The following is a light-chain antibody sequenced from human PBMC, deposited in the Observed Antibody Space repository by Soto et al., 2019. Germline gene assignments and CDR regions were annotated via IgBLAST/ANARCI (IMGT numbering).Light chain of an antibody. CDR3: QTCGTGFQL. CDR2: LNNDGSH. CDR1: SGHSSYA. Sequence: QLVLNQPPSASASLGASVKLTCTLSSGHSSYAIAWHQKQTEKGPRYLMDLNNDGSHTKGDGIPDRFSGSSSGAERYLIISSLQSEDEADYYCQTCGTGFQLFGVGTKLTV. V-gene: IGLV4-69*01. J-gene: IGLJ2*01.